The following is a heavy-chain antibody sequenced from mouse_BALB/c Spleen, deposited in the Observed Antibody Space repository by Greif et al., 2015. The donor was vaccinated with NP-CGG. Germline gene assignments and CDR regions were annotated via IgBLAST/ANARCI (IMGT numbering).Heavy chain of an antibody. CDR2: ISYSGST. Sequence: ESGPSLVKPPQTLSLTCSVTGDSITSGYWNWIRKFPGNKLEYMGYISYSGSTYYNPSLKSRISITRDTSKNXYYLQLNSVTTEDTATYYCARSPYGNYAMDYWGQGTSVTVSS. V-gene: IGHV3-8*02. CDR3: ARSPYGNYAMDY. CDR1: GDSITSGY. J-gene: IGHJ4*01. D-gene: IGHD2-1*01.